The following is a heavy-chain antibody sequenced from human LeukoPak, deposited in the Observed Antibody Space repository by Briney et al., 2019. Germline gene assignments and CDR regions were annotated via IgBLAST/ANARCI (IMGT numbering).Heavy chain of an antibody. V-gene: IGHV3-33*01. D-gene: IGHD4-17*01. J-gene: IGHJ4*02. CDR2: IWFDGSNK. CDR3: ARSDYGDRYYFDY. CDR1: GFTFSSYG. Sequence: PGGSLRLSCVASGFTFSSYGMYWVRQAPGKGLEWVAVIWFDGSNKYYGESVKGRFTISRDNYKNTVYLQMNSLRAEDTAVYYCARSDYGDRYYFDYWGQGTLVTVSS.